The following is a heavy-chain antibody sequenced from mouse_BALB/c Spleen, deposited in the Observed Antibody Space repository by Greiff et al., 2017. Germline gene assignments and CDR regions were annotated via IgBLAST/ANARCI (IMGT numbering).Heavy chain of an antibody. Sequence: EVQGVESGGGLVQPGGSRKLSCAASGFTFSSFGMHWVRQAPEKGLEWVAYISSGSSTIYYADTVKGRFTISRDNPKNTLFLQMTSLRSEDTAMYYCASDVYYADAMDYWGQGTSVTVSS. J-gene: IGHJ4*01. CDR2: ISSGSSTI. D-gene: IGHD2-1*01. V-gene: IGHV5-17*02. CDR3: ASDVYYADAMDY. CDR1: GFTFSSFG.